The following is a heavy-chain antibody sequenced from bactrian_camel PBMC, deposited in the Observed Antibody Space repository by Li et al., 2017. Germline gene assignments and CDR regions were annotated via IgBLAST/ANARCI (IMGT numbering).Heavy chain of an antibody. CDR2: IDGAGDA. D-gene: IGHD6*01. CDR1: GRTRGVGC. J-gene: IGHJ4*01. V-gene: IGHV3S53*01. Sequence: HVQLVESGGGSVQAGESLRLSCAASGRTRGVGCMAWFRRFPGGKDREGVAGIDGAGDATYADSVKGRFTISQDNAKNTVYLQMNSLKSEDTAVYYCVKGGSSWEFNYWGQGTQVTVS. CDR3: VKGGSSWEFNY.